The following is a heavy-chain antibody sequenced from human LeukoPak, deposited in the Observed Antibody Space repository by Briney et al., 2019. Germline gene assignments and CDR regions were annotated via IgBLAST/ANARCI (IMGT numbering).Heavy chain of an antibody. V-gene: IGHV3-23*01. D-gene: IGHD1-26*01. CDR3: GKSFTVGPVFINYGMDV. CDR1: GFTFSSYA. CDR2: IGDSGGGT. Sequence: PGGSLRLSCAASGFTFSSYALSWVRQAPGKGLEWVSTIGDSGGGTYYADSVKGRFTVSRDNTKNTLYVQMNSLRAEEKAVYYCGKSFTVGPVFINYGMDVWGQGTTVTVSS. J-gene: IGHJ6*02.